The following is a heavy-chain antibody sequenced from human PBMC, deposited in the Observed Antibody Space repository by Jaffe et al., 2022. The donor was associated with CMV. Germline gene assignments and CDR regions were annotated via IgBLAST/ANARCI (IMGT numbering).Heavy chain of an antibody. D-gene: IGHD3-3*01. V-gene: IGHV4-4*07. CDR3: ARTSPHYDFWSGYLTSYYYYYGMDV. J-gene: IGHJ6*02. Sequence: QVQLQESGPGLVKPSETLSLTCTVSGGSISSYYWSWIRQPAGKGLEWIGRIYTSGSTNYNPSLKSRVTMSVDTSKNQFSLKLSSVTAADTAVYYCARTSPHYDFWSGYLTSYYYYYGMDVWGQGTTVTVSS. CDR1: GGSISSYY. CDR2: IYTSGST.